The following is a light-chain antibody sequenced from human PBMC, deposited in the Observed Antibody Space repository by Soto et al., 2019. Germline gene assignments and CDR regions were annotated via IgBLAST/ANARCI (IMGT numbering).Light chain of an antibody. CDR3: QQYGSSPPT. V-gene: IGKV3-20*01. CDR2: GAS. CDR1: QSVSSSY. J-gene: IGKJ3*01. Sequence: EIVLTQSPGTLSLSPGERATLSCMASQSVSSSYLAWYQQKPGQAPRLLIYGASSRATGIPDRFSGSGSGTDLTLTISRLEPEDFAVYYCQQYGSSPPTFGPGTKVDIK.